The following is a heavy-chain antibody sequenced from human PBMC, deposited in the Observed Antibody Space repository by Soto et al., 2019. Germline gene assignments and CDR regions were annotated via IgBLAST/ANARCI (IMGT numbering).Heavy chain of an antibody. CDR2: IRRKADSYVT. CDR3: VSPACGGAGCYAFDY. J-gene: IGHJ4*02. V-gene: IGHV3-73*01. CDR1: GFTFSGSD. Sequence: GGSLRLSCAASGFTFSGSDMHWVRQASGKGLEWVGRIRRKADSYVTEYGEPVKGRFTISRDDSENTAYLQMDSLKTEDTALYYCVSPACGGAGCYAFDYWGQGTLVTVSS. D-gene: IGHD2-15*01.